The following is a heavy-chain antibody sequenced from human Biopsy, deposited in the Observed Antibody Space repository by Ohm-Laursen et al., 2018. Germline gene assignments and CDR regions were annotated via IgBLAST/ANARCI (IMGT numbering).Heavy chain of an antibody. D-gene: IGHD3-9*01. CDR1: GYTFTNYN. J-gene: IGHJ1*01. V-gene: IGHV1-69*06. CDR2: NIPILGTG. CDR3: ATKLTGYFHH. Sequence: SSVKVSCKASGYTFTNYNVNWVRQAPGQGLEWLGGNIPILGTGNYAQKFQDRVTVAAGTSTSTATMELRSLRSDDTAVYYCATKLTGYFHHWGQGTLVIVSS.